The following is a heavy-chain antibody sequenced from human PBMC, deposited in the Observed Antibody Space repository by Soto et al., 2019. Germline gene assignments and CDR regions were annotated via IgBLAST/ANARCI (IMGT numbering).Heavy chain of an antibody. V-gene: IGHV1-46*01. CDR2: INPSGGST. CDR1: GYTFTSYY. Sequence: ASVKVSCKASGYTFTSYYMHWVRQAPGQGLEWMGIINPSGGSTSYAQKFQGRVTMTRDTSTSTVYMELSSLRSEDTAVYYCARGDRAGGLYYYYGMDVWGQGTTVTVSS. J-gene: IGHJ6*02. D-gene: IGHD6-13*01. CDR3: ARGDRAGGLYYYYGMDV.